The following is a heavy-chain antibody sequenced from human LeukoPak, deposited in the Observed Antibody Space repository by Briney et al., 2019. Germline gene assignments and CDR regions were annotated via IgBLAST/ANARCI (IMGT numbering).Heavy chain of an antibody. J-gene: IGHJ4*02. D-gene: IGHD3-22*01. CDR1: GFTFSSYA. Sequence: EGSLRLSCAASGFTFSSYAMSWVRQAPGKGLEWVSGISGSGGSTFYADSVKGRFTISRDNSKNALFPQLNSLRAEDTAVYFCAKAPTMIILAHFHYWGQGALVTVSS. V-gene: IGHV3-23*01. CDR2: ISGSGGST. CDR3: AKAPTMIILAHFHY.